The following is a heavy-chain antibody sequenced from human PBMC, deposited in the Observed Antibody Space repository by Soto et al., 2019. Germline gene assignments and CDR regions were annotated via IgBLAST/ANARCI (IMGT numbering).Heavy chain of an antibody. D-gene: IGHD1-7*01. Sequence: QVQLVESGGGVVQPGRSLRLSCAASGFTFSSYGMHWVRQAPGKGLEWVAVISYDGSNKYYADSVKGRFTISRDNSKNTLYLQMNSLRAEDTAVYYCAKQENWNSDYYYYGMDVWGQGTTVTVSS. J-gene: IGHJ6*02. CDR1: GFTFSSYG. CDR3: AKQENWNSDYYYYGMDV. V-gene: IGHV3-30*18. CDR2: ISYDGSNK.